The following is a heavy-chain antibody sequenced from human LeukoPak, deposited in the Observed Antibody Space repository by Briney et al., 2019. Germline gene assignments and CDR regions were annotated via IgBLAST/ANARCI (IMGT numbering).Heavy chain of an antibody. CDR1: GFTFDDYA. Sequence: PGGSLRLSCAASGFTFDDYAMHWVRQAPGKGLVWVSRMKNDGTTTEYADSVRGRFTISRDNARNTLYLQMNSLRAEDTALYYCATPPGFLAARDYWGQGTLVTVSS. V-gene: IGHV3-74*03. CDR3: ATPPGFLAARDY. J-gene: IGHJ4*02. D-gene: IGHD3-3*01. CDR2: MKNDGTTT.